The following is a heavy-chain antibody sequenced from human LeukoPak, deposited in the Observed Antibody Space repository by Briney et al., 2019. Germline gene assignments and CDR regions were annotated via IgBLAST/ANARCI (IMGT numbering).Heavy chain of an antibody. CDR1: GFTFGDDG. CDR3: ARLTIGGWHSLI. CDR2: IRSKAYGGTT. Sequence: GGSLRLSCTASGFTFGDDGMSWFRQAPGKGLEWVGFIRSKAYGGTTEYAASVKGRFIISRDDSKSIAYLQMNSLKTEDTAVYYCARLTIGGWHSLIWGQGTLVTVSS. V-gene: IGHV3-49*03. D-gene: IGHD6-19*01. J-gene: IGHJ4*02.